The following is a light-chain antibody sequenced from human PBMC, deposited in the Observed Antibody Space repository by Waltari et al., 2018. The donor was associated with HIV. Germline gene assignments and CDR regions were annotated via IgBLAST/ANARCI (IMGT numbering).Light chain of an antibody. CDR3: LQTYSAPLS. V-gene: IGKV1-39*01. CDR1: RNINNY. CDR2: AAS. Sequence: DIQMTHSPPSLSASVGDRVTITFRASRNINNYLNWYQHKPGKVPRLLIYAASSLESGAPSRFSGSGFGTDFTLTISGLQHDDFATYYCLQTYSAPLSFGPGTRVDFK. J-gene: IGKJ3*01.